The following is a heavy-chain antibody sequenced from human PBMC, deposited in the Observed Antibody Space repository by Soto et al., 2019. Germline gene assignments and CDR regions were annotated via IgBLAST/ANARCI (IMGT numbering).Heavy chain of an antibody. CDR2: IFPGDSDT. V-gene: IGHV5-51*01. D-gene: IGHD3-16*01. CDR1: GYTFTNYW. Sequence: GESLKISCQAIGYTFTNYWIGWVRQTPGKGLDWMGIIFPGDSDTRYNPSFEGQVTVSADESISTAYLQWNTLKASDTAMYYCVRPNFGSLPHFDYCGQGTLVTVSS. J-gene: IGHJ4*02. CDR3: VRPNFGSLPHFDY.